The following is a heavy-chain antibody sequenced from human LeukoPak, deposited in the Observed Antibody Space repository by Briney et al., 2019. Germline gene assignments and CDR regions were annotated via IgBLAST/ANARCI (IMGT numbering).Heavy chain of an antibody. Sequence: PGGSLRLSCAASGFTFSSYSMNWVRQAPGKGLEWVSSISSSSSYIYYADSVKGRFTISRDNAKNSLYLQMNSLRAEDTAVYYCAREYCSGGSCYSVEMATTTGVDYWGQGTLVTVSS. D-gene: IGHD2-15*01. J-gene: IGHJ4*02. CDR1: GFTFSSYS. CDR2: ISSSSSYI. CDR3: AREYCSGGSCYSVEMATTTGVDY. V-gene: IGHV3-21*01.